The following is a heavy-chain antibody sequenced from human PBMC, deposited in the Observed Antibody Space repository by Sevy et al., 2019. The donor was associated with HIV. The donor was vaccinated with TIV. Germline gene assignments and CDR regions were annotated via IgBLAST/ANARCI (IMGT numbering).Heavy chain of an antibody. CDR1: GDSISCSNFY. D-gene: IGHD3-22*01. Sequence: SETLSLTCTVSGDSISCSNFYWGWIRQPPGKGLEWIGSIYYSGSTYYNPSLKSRVTISVDTSKDQFSLKLRSVTAADTAVYYCARLFDDSSGPPSDYWGQGTLVTVSS. V-gene: IGHV4-39*01. J-gene: IGHJ4*02. CDR2: IYYSGST. CDR3: ARLFDDSSGPPSDY.